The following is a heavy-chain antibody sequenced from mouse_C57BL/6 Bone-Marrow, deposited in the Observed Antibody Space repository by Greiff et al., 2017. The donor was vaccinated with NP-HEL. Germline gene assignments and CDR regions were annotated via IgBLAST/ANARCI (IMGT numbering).Heavy chain of an antibody. Sequence: EVKVVESGGGLVKPGGSLKLSCAASGFTFSDYGMHWVRQAPEKGLEWVAYISSGSSTIYYADTVKGRFTISSDNAKNTLFLQMTSLRSEDTAMYYCARGGYYPWFAYWGQGTLVTVSA. V-gene: IGHV5-17*01. CDR3: ARGGYYPWFAY. CDR2: ISSGSSTI. CDR1: GFTFSDYG. J-gene: IGHJ3*01. D-gene: IGHD1-1*01.